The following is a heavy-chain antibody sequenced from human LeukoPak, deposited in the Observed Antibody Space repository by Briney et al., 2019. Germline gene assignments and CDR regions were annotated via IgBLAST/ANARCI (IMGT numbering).Heavy chain of an antibody. CDR2: ISYDGSNK. D-gene: IGHD5-24*01. CDR1: GFTFSSYA. V-gene: IGHV3-30-3*01. Sequence: PGGSLRLSCAASGFTFSSYAMHWVRQAPGKGLEWVAVISYDGSNKYYADSVKGRFTISRDNSKNTLYLQMNSLRAEDTAVYYCARDGYNLIDYWGQGTLVTVSS. J-gene: IGHJ4*02. CDR3: ARDGYNLIDY.